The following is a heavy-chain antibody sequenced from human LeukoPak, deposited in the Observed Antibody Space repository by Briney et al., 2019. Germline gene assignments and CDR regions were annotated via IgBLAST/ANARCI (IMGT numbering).Heavy chain of an antibody. CDR1: GGSISSGGHS. J-gene: IGHJ3*02. CDR2: IYHSGST. Sequence: SQTLSLTCAVSGGSISSGGHSWSWIRQPPGKGLEWIGYIYHSGSTYYNPSLKSRVTISVDRSKNQFSLKLSSVTAADTAVYYCARSPQVHDAFDIWGQGTMVTVSS. V-gene: IGHV4-30-2*01. CDR3: ARSPQVHDAFDI.